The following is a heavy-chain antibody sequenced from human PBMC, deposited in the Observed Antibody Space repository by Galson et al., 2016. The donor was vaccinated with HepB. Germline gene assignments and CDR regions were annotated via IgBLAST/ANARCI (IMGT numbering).Heavy chain of an antibody. Sequence: SVKVSCKASGGTFNSLPINWVRQAPGLGLEWIGGLIPIFGTTNFAQNFRGRVTITADEATNTEYMELRSLRSEDTAIYYCVSVPADIRGALYMDVWGQGTTVTGSS. V-gene: IGHV1-69*13. D-gene: IGHD3-10*01. J-gene: IGHJ6*03. CDR3: VSVPADIRGALYMDV. CDR2: LIPIFGTT. CDR1: GGTFNSLP.